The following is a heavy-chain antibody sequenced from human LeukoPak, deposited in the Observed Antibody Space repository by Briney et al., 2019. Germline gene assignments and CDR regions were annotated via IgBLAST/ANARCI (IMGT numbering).Heavy chain of an antibody. CDR1: GFTFSSYA. V-gene: IGHV3-23*01. CDR2: ISGSGGST. Sequence: GSLRLSCAASGFTFSSYAMSWVRQAPGKGLEWVSTISGSGGSTYYADSVKGRFTISRDNSKNTLYLQMNSLRAEDTAVYYCATVPLIAAPKHIDYWGQGTLVTVSS. D-gene: IGHD6-13*01. CDR3: ATVPLIAAPKHIDY. J-gene: IGHJ4*02.